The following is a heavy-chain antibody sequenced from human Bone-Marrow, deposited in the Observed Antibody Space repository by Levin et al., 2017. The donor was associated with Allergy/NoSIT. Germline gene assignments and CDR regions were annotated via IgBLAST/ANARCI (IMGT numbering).Heavy chain of an antibody. CDR2: INHSGST. Sequence: PSETLSLTCAVYGGSFSGYYWSWIRQPPGKGLEWIGEINHSGSTNYNPSLKSRVTISVDTSKNQFSLKLSSVTAADTAVYYCASVSPTMIDAFDIWGQGTMVTVSS. CDR3: ASVSPTMIDAFDI. D-gene: IGHD3-22*01. V-gene: IGHV4-34*01. J-gene: IGHJ3*02. CDR1: GGSFSGYY.